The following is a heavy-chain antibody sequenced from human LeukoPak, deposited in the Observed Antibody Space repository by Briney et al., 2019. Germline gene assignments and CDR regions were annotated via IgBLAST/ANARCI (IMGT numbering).Heavy chain of an antibody. CDR3: ATAPIYGFWRGYFDY. D-gene: IGHD3-3*01. CDR2: FDPEDGET. Sequence: GASVKVSCKVSGYTLTELSMHWVRQAPGKGLEWMGGFDPEDGETIYAQKFQGRVTMTEDTSTDTAYMELSSLRSEDTAVYYCATAPIYGFWRGYFDYWGQGTLVTVSS. J-gene: IGHJ4*02. V-gene: IGHV1-24*01. CDR1: GYTLTELS.